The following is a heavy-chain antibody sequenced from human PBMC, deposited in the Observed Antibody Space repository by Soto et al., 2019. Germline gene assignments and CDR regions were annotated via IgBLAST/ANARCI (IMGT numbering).Heavy chain of an antibody. CDR3: ARTVAVVAATPGLGY. Sequence: GGSLRLSCAASGFTFSSYAMHWVRQAPGKGLEWVAVISYDGSNKYYADSVKGRFTISRDNSKNTLYLQMNSLRAEDTAVYYCARTVAVVAATPGLGYWGQGTLVTVSS. D-gene: IGHD2-15*01. V-gene: IGHV3-30-3*01. CDR1: GFTFSSYA. CDR2: ISYDGSNK. J-gene: IGHJ4*02.